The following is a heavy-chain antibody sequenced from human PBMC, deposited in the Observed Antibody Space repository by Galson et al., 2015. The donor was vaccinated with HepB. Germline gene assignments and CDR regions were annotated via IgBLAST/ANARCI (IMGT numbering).Heavy chain of an antibody. Sequence: SLRLSCAASGFTFSSYGMHWVRQAPGKGLEWVAVISYDGSNKYYADSVKGRFTISRDNSKNTLYLQMNSLRAEDTAVYYCAKGLADIVVVPAAPYDYWGQGTLVTVSS. V-gene: IGHV3-30*18. CDR2: ISYDGSNK. D-gene: IGHD2-2*01. CDR3: AKGLADIVVVPAAPYDY. CDR1: GFTFSSYG. J-gene: IGHJ4*02.